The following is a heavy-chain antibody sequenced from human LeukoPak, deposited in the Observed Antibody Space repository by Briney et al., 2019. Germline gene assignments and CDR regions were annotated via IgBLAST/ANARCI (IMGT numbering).Heavy chain of an antibody. Sequence: PSETLSLTCTVSGGSISSSAYHWGWIRQPPGKGLEWIGSIHYSRSTYYNPSLKSRVTIFLDTSKNQFSLKLSSVTAADTAVYYCARTNPWELKYYFDYWGQGTLVTVSS. CDR3: ARTNPWELKYYFDY. D-gene: IGHD1-7*01. CDR2: IHYSRST. CDR1: GGSISSSAYH. J-gene: IGHJ4*02. V-gene: IGHV4-39*07.